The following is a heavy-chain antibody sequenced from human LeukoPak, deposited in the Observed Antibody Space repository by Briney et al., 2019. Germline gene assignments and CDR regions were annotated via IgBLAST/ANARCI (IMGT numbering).Heavy chain of an antibody. Sequence: GGSLRLSCAASGFTFSSYEMNWVRQAPGKGLGWVSYISSSGSTIYYADSVKGRFTISRDNAKNSLYLQMNSLRAEDTAVYYCARDSTIFGVVIIPQYYYYGMDVWGQGTTVTVSS. J-gene: IGHJ6*02. CDR2: ISSSGSTI. D-gene: IGHD3-3*01. V-gene: IGHV3-48*03. CDR1: GFTFSSYE. CDR3: ARDSTIFGVVIIPQYYYYGMDV.